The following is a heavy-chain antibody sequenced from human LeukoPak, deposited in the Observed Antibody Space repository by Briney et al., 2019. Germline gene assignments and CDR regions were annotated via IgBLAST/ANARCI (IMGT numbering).Heavy chain of an antibody. D-gene: IGHD3-3*01. CDR1: GFTFSSYG. CDR2: ISYDGSNK. Sequence: GGSLRLSCAASGFTFSSYGMHWVRQAPGKGLEGVAVISYDGSNKYYADSVKGRFTISRDNSKNTLYLQMNSLRAEDTAVYYCAKDLYYDFWSGYYKGLDYWGQGTLVTVSS. CDR3: AKDLYYDFWSGYYKGLDY. J-gene: IGHJ4*02. V-gene: IGHV3-30*18.